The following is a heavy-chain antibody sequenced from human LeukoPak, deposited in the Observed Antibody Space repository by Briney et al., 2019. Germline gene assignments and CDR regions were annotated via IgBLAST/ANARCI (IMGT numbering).Heavy chain of an antibody. CDR2: IWSDGSNR. D-gene: IGHD4-11*01. CDR3: ARDAQRGFDYSNSLRY. Sequence: PGGSLRLSCAASGFIFSQYGMHWVRQAPGKGLEWVAVIWSDGSNRFYAGSVKGRFTISRDNAQNTVFLQMNSLRGEDTAVYYCARDAQRGFDYSNSLRYWGHGILVTVSS. J-gene: IGHJ4*01. V-gene: IGHV3-33*01. CDR1: GFIFSQYG.